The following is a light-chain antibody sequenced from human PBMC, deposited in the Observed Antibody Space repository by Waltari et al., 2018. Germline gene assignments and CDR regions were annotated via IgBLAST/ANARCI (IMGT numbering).Light chain of an antibody. Sequence: YDLTQPPSVSVSPGQTARITSSVDALPKYYAFWYQQKSGQAPFLVIYEDNRRPSGLPERSSGSGDGNMATLCVSGAQVEDEGVYYCFSPDRSGYHPVFGGGTKLTVL. CDR2: EDN. CDR1: ALPKYY. V-gene: IGLV3-10*01. CDR3: FSPDRSGYHPV. J-gene: IGLJ3*02.